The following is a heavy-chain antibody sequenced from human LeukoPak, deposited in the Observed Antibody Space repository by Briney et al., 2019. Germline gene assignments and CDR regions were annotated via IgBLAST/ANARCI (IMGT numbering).Heavy chain of an antibody. Sequence: PGGSLRLSCAASRFTFSSYGMHWVRQAPGKGLEWVAVISHDGSNKYYADSVKGRFAISRDNSKNTLYLQMNSLRAEDTAVYYCAKDNVPPTAIAVAFDYWGQGTLVTVSS. D-gene: IGHD2-2*02. J-gene: IGHJ4*02. V-gene: IGHV3-30*18. CDR1: RFTFSSYG. CDR3: AKDNVPPTAIAVAFDY. CDR2: ISHDGSNK.